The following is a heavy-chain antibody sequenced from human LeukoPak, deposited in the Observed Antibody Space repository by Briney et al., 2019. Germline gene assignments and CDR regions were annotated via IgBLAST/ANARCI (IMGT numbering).Heavy chain of an antibody. Sequence: PGGSLRLSCAASGFTFSSYEMNWIRQAPGKGLEWVSYISSSGSTIYYADSVKGRFTISRDNSKNTLYLQMNSLRAEDTAVYYCAKDTAVGGSPYYFEYWGQGTLVTVSS. V-gene: IGHV3-48*03. CDR3: AKDTAVGGSPYYFEY. CDR2: ISSSGSTI. J-gene: IGHJ4*02. D-gene: IGHD6-19*01. CDR1: GFTFSSYE.